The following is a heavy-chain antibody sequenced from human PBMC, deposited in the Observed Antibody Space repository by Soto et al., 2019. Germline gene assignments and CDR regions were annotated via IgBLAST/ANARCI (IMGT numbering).Heavy chain of an antibody. Sequence: QVQLVESGGGVVQPGRSLRLSCAASGFTFSSYGMHWVRQAPGKGLEWVAVISYDGSNKYYADSVKGRFTISRDNSKNTLYLQMNSLRAEDTAVYYCAKSSVYDSSGTEFDYWGQGSLVTVSS. CDR2: ISYDGSNK. CDR3: AKSSVYDSSGTEFDY. V-gene: IGHV3-30*18. J-gene: IGHJ4*02. CDR1: GFTFSSYG. D-gene: IGHD3-22*01.